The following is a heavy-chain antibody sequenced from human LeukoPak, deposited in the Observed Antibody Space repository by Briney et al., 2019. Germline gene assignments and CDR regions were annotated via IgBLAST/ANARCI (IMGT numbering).Heavy chain of an antibody. CDR3: TRVGDYYGSGSYQNWFDP. Sequence: PGRSLRLSCTASGFTFGDYAMSWFRQAPGKGVEWVGFIRSKAYGGTTEYAASVKGRFTISRDDSKSIAYLQMNSLKTEDTAVYYCTRVGDYYGSGSYQNWFDPWGQGTLVTVSS. V-gene: IGHV3-49*03. CDR2: IRSKAYGGTT. CDR1: GFTFGDYA. D-gene: IGHD3-10*01. J-gene: IGHJ5*02.